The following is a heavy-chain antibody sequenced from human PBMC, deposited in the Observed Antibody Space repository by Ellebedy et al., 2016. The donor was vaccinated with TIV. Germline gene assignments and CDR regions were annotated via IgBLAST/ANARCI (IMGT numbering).Heavy chain of an antibody. CDR2: INPNSGGT. Sequence: ASVKVSCKASGYSFTDYYLYWVRQAPGQGLEWMGWINPNSGGTNYAQKFQDRVTMTRDTSISTVYMDLSRLTSDVTALYYCASVDCSGGSCYRKSFGYWGQGTLVTVSS. D-gene: IGHD2-15*01. CDR1: GYSFTDYY. J-gene: IGHJ4*02. V-gene: IGHV1-2*02. CDR3: ASVDCSGGSCYRKSFGY.